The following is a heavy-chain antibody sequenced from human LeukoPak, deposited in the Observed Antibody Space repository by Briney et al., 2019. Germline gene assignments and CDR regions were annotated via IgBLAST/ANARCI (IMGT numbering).Heavy chain of an antibody. CDR3: ARDGGIVVVPAATYFDY. V-gene: IGHV3-48*01. CDR1: GFTFSSYS. CDR2: IGSSSSAI. D-gene: IGHD2-2*01. J-gene: IGHJ4*02. Sequence: GGSLRLSCAASGFTFSSYSMNWVRQAPGKGLEWVSYIGSSSSAIYYADSVKGRFTISRDNAKNSLYLQMNSLRAEDTAVYYCARDGGIVVVPAATYFDYWGQGTLVTVSS.